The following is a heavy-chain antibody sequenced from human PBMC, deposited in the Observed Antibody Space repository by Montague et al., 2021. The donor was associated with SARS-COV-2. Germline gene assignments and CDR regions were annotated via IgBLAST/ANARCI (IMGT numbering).Heavy chain of an antibody. CDR1: GGSFSDSH. CDR3: ARGQSGITMIVVAILGVEFYFDN. Sequence: SETLSLTCAVHGGSFSDSHWSWLRQPPGKGLEWIGEINQSGSTEYNPSLKSRVTISVDTSKNQFSLKLSSLTAADTAVYYCARGQSGITMIVVAILGVEFYFDNWGQGTLVTVSS. J-gene: IGHJ4*02. V-gene: IGHV4-34*01. CDR2: INQSGST. D-gene: IGHD3-22*01.